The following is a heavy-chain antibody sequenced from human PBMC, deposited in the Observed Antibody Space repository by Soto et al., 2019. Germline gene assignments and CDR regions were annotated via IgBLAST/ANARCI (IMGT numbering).Heavy chain of an antibody. CDR1: GYTFTGYY. Sequence: QVQLVQSGAEVKKPGASVKVSCKASGYTFTGYYMHWMRQAPGQGLEWMGWINPNSGETDYAQNFQGWCTMTRDMSISTAYMELSGLKSNDTAVYYCARGGGLNYYYDIDVWGKGTTVTVSS. CDR2: INPNSGET. V-gene: IGHV1-2*04. J-gene: IGHJ6*03. CDR3: ARGGGLNYYYDIDV.